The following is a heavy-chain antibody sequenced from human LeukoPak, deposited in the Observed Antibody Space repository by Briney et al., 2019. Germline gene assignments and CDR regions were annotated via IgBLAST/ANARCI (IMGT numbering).Heavy chain of an antibody. J-gene: IGHJ4*02. CDR3: ATGGDRRKVGY. Sequence: SETLSLTCTVSGVSITSNYWNWIRQPPGKGLEWIGYIYYSGNTNYNPSLKSRVTMSQDTSKNQVSLKLTSVTAADTAVYYCATGGDRRKVGYWGQGSLVTVSS. V-gene: IGHV4-59*08. CDR2: IYYSGNT. D-gene: IGHD2-21*02. CDR1: GVSITSNY.